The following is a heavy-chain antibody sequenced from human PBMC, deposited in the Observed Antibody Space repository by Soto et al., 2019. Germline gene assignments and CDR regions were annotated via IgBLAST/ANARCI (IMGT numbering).Heavy chain of an antibody. CDR3: ARDKVGLEQQLESGYYYYYGMDV. V-gene: IGHV4-39*07. J-gene: IGHJ6*02. Sequence: ASETLSLTCTVSGGSVSSSSCYWGWVRQPPGKGLERIGSVYNSGSTNYNPSLKSRVTISVDTSENQFSLKLSSVTAADTAVYYCARDKVGLEQQLESGYYYYYGMDVWGQGTTVTVSS. CDR2: VYNSGST. CDR1: GGSVSSSSCY. D-gene: IGHD6-13*01.